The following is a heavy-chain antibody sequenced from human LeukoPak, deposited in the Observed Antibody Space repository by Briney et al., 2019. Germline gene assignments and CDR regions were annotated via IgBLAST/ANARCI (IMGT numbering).Heavy chain of an antibody. CDR3: AKGGRDGYNLGDYFDY. V-gene: IGHV3-30*18. D-gene: IGHD5-24*01. J-gene: IGHJ4*02. CDR1: GFTFSSYG. CDR2: ISYDGSNK. Sequence: PGGPLRLSCAASGFTFSSYGMHWVRQAPGKGLEWVAVISYDGSNKYYADSVKGRFTISRDNSKNTLYLQMNSLRAEDTAVYYCAKGGRDGYNLGDYFDYWGQGTLVTVSS.